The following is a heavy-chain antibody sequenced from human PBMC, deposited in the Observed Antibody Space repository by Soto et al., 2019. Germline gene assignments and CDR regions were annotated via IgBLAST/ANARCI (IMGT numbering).Heavy chain of an antibody. CDR3: ARFATPYSTWYGIDA. V-gene: IGHV3-21*01. CDR2: ITDRTDI. CDR1: GFAFSSYS. Sequence: PGGSLRLSCAASGFAFSSYSIAWVRQAPGKGLEWVSSITDRTDIRYADAVKSRFTVSKYNANNAAHPEMNSLRTEHTDMYYCARFATPYSTWYGIDAWGQGTLVTVSS. D-gene: IGHD6-13*01. J-gene: IGHJ5*02.